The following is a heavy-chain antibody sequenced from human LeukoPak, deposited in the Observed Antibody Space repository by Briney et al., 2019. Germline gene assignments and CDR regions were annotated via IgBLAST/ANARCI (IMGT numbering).Heavy chain of an antibody. CDR3: ARYRDGDRDISLDI. Sequence: SETLSLTCTVSGDSITSDYWSWIRQPPGEGLEWIGFINNRGTTSYNPSLTSRVTISRDMSKNQFALKLSSVSAADTAVYYCARYRDGDRDISLDIWGQGTLVTVSS. D-gene: IGHD4-17*01. CDR1: GDSITSDY. J-gene: IGHJ4*02. V-gene: IGHV4-59*08. CDR2: INNRGTT.